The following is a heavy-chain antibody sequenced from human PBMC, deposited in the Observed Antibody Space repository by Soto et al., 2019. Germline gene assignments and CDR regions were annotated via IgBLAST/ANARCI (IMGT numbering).Heavy chain of an antibody. V-gene: IGHV1-18*01. CDR2: ISAYNGNT. CDR3: ASSEWTYGKDV. CDR1: GYTFTSYG. Sequence: GASVKVSCKASGYTFTSYGISWVRQAPGQGLEWMGWISAYNGNTIYAQKLQGRVTMTTDTSTSTAYMELSSLRSEDTAVYYCASSEWTYGKDVWGQGTTVTDSS. J-gene: IGHJ6*02. D-gene: IGHD3-3*01.